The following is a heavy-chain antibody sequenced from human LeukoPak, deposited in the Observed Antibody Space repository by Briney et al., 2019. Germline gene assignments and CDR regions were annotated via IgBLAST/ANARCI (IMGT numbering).Heavy chain of an antibody. CDR3: AARLWFGELSPQSTDY. D-gene: IGHD3-10*01. Sequence: GASVKVSCKVSGYTLTGLSMHWVRQAPGKGLEWMGGFDPEDGETIYAQKFQGRVTMTEDTSTDTAYMELSSLRSEDTAVYYCAARLWFGELSPQSTDYWGQGTLVTVSS. CDR1: GYTLTGLS. V-gene: IGHV1-24*01. J-gene: IGHJ4*02. CDR2: FDPEDGET.